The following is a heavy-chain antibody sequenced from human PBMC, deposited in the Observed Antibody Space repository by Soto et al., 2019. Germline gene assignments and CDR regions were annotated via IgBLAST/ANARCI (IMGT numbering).Heavy chain of an antibody. CDR2: TYYRSKWYY. D-gene: IGHD1-26*01. CDR3: ARGEQYRGTIFDY. V-gene: IGHV6-1*01. Sequence: QVQLQQSGPGLVKPSQTLSLTCAITGDSVSINSAGWSWVRQSPSRELEWLGGTYYRSKWYYEYAGSVRGRITINPDKSKNHSSLQLSSVTPEDTAVYFCARGEQYRGTIFDYWGQGTLVTVSS. CDR1: GDSVSINSAG. J-gene: IGHJ4*01.